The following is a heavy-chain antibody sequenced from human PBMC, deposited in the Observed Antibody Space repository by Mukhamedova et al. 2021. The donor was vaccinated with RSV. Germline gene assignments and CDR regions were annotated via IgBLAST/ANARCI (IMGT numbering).Heavy chain of an antibody. J-gene: IGHJ4*02. D-gene: IGHD3-10*01. Sequence: NASLKSRVTISVDTSKNQFSLKLSSVTAADTAVYYCARDLLYYGSGSSLDYWGQGTLVTVSS. V-gene: IGHV4-39*07. CDR3: ARDLLYYGSGSSLDY.